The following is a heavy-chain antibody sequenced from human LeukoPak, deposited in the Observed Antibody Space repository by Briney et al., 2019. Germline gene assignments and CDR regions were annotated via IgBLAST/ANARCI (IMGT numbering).Heavy chain of an antibody. D-gene: IGHD5-18*01. CDR3: ARGGYSYGYWFDP. V-gene: IGHV3-53*01. CDR2: IYGGGST. CDR1: GFTVSSNY. J-gene: IGHJ5*02. Sequence: GGSLRLSCAASGFTVSSNYMSWVRQAPGKGLEWVSVIYGGGSTYYADSVKGRFTISRDNSKNTLYLQMNSLRAEDTAVYYCARGGYSYGYWFDPWGQGTLVTVSS.